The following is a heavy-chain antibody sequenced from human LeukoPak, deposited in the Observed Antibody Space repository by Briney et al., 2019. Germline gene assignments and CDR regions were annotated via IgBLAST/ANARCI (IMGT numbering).Heavy chain of an antibody. J-gene: IGHJ4*02. CDR1: GFTFSSYA. D-gene: IGHD6-19*01. Sequence: GGSLRLSCAASGFTFSSYAMHWVRQAPGKGLEWVAVISYDGSNKYYADSVKGRFTISRDNSKNTLYVQMNSLRAEDTAVYYCAKDRGIAVNMYYFDYWGQGTLVTVSS. V-gene: IGHV3-30-3*01. CDR3: AKDRGIAVNMYYFDY. CDR2: ISYDGSNK.